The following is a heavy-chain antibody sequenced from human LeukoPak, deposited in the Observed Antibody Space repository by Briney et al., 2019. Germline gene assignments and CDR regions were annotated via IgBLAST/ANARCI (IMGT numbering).Heavy chain of an antibody. CDR3: ARATLDN. CDR1: GFSVSSNY. J-gene: IGHJ4*02. Sequence: GGSLRLSCAASGFSVSSNYISWVRQAPGKGLEWVSVIYSDGSTKYADSVKARFTISRDNSKNTVYLQMNSLRGEHTAVYDCARATLDNWGQGTLVTVSS. V-gene: IGHV3-53*01. CDR2: IYSDGST.